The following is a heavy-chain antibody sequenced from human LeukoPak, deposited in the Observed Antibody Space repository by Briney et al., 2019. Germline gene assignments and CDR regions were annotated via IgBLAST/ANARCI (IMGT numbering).Heavy chain of an antibody. CDR3: ARGGHYYDSSGSPYSDWFDP. CDR2: INPSGGST. J-gene: IGHJ5*02. CDR1: GYTFTSYY. V-gene: IGHV1-46*01. D-gene: IGHD3-22*01. Sequence: ASVKVSCKASGYTFTSYYMHWVRQAPGQGLEWMGIINPSGGSTSYAQKLQGRVTMTTDTSTSTAYMELRSLRSDDTAVYYCARGGHYYDSSGSPYSDWFDPWGQGTLVTVSS.